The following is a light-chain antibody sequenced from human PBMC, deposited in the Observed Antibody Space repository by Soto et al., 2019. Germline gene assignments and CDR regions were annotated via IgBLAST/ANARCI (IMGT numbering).Light chain of an antibody. Sequence: QSVLTQPASVSGSPGQSITISCTGTSSDVGGYNYVSWYQQHPGKAPKLVIYEVTKRPSGVSNRFSGSKSGNTASLTISGLQAEDETDYYCSSYTSSSTLVVFGGGTKVTVL. J-gene: IGLJ2*01. V-gene: IGLV2-14*01. CDR2: EVT. CDR1: SSDVGGYNY. CDR3: SSYTSSSTLVV.